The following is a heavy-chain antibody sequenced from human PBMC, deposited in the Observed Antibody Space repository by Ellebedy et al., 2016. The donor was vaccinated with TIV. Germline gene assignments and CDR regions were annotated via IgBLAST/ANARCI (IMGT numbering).Heavy chain of an antibody. Sequence: MPSETLSLTCTVSGGSISSSSYYWGWIRQPQGKGLAWIGSIYYSGRTYYNPSLTSRVTISEDTSKNQFSLKRSSVTAADTAVYYCAIGQPDLNMITFGGVIVRLFDYWGQGTLVTVSS. J-gene: IGHJ4*02. D-gene: IGHD3-16*02. CDR3: AIGQPDLNMITFGGVIVRLFDY. CDR1: GGSISSSSYY. V-gene: IGHV4-39*07. CDR2: IYYSGRT.